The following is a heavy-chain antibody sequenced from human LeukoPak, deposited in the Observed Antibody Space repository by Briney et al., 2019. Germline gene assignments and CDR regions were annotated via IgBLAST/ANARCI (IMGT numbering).Heavy chain of an antibody. CDR3: ARGQKYRNGYTVTELGSGYFAY. D-gene: IGHD5-18*01. CDR1: GGSFSGYY. Sequence: SETLSLTCAVYGGSFSGYYWGWIRQPPGKGLEWIGSIYHSGRTNYNPSLKSRVTISVDTSKNQFSLTLSSVTTADTAVYYCARGQKYRNGYTVTELGSGYFAYWGQGTLVTVSS. J-gene: IGHJ4*02. CDR2: IYHSGRT. V-gene: IGHV4-34*11.